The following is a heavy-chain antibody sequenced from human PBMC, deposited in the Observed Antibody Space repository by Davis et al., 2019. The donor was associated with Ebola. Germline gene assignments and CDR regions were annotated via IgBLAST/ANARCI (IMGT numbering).Heavy chain of an antibody. Sequence: GGSLRLSCAASGFTVSSNYMSWVRQAPGKGLEWVSVIYSGGSTYYADSLKGRFTISRDNSKNTLYLQMNSLRAEDTAVYYCARRFLDYGDLYYYYGMDVWGQGTTVTVSS. V-gene: IGHV3-53*01. D-gene: IGHD4-17*01. J-gene: IGHJ6*02. CDR2: IYSGGST. CDR1: GFTVSSNY. CDR3: ARRFLDYGDLYYYYGMDV.